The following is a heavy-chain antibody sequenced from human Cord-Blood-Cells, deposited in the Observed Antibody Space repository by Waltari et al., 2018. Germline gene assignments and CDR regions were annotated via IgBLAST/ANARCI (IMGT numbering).Heavy chain of an antibody. V-gene: IGHV1-2*02. D-gene: IGHD3-22*01. J-gene: IGHJ4*02. CDR1: GYTFTGYY. CDR3: ARGPVGYYDSSGYYYFDY. CDR2: INPNSGGT. Sequence: QVQLVQSGAEVKKPGASVKVSCKASGYTFTGYYMHWVRQAPGQWLEWMGWINPNSGGTNYAQKFQGRVTMTRDTSISTAYMELSRLRSDDTAVYYCARGPVGYYDSSGYYYFDYWGQGTLVTVSS.